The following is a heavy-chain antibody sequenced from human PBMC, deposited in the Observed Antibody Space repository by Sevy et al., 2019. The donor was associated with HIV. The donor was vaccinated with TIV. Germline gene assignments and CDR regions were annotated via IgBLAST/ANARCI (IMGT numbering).Heavy chain of an antibody. D-gene: IGHD5-12*01. V-gene: IGHV3-43D*04. CDR2: ISWDGGST. Sequence: GGSLRLSCAASGFTFDDYAMHWVRQAPGKGLEWVSVISWDGGSTYYADSVKGRFTISRDNSNYFLYLQMNSLIAEDTALYYCAKDIGSGYDREDYFDYWGQGNLVTVSS. CDR3: AKDIGSGYDREDYFDY. CDR1: GFTFDDYA. J-gene: IGHJ4*02.